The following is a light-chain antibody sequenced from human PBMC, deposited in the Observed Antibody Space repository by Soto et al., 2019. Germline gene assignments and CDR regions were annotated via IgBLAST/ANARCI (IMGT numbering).Light chain of an antibody. CDR3: QQYNNWPPIT. CDR1: QSVSSN. J-gene: IGKJ5*01. CDR2: GAS. Sequence: EIVVTHSASALSVYKEEGVTLSCRARQSVSSNLAWYQQRPGQAPRLLIYGASTRATGIPARFSGSGSGTEFTLTISSLQSEDFAVYYCQQYNNWPPITFGQGTRLAIK. V-gene: IGKV3-15*01.